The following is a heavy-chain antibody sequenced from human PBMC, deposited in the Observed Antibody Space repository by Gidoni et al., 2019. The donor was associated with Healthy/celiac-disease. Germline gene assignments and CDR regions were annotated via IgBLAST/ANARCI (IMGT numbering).Heavy chain of an antibody. D-gene: IGHD6-6*01. Sequence: STNYNPSLKSRVTISVDTSKNQFSLKLSSVTAADTAVYYCARDRSFDYWGQGTLVTVSS. CDR2: ST. J-gene: IGHJ4*02. V-gene: IGHV4-59*01. CDR3: ARDRSFDY.